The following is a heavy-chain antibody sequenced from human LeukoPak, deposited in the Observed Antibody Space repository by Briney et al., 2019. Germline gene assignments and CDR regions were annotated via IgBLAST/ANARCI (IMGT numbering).Heavy chain of an antibody. CDR3: ARDPYSSSWYDVPYNWFDP. J-gene: IGHJ5*02. D-gene: IGHD6-13*01. CDR2: IYYSGST. Sequence: PSETLSLTCTVSGGSISSSSYYWGWIRQPPGKGLGWIGSIYYSGSTYYNPSLKSRVTISVDTSKNQFSLKLSSVTAADTAVYYCARDPYSSSWYDVPYNWFDPWGQGTLVTVSS. CDR1: GGSISSSSYY. V-gene: IGHV4-39*07.